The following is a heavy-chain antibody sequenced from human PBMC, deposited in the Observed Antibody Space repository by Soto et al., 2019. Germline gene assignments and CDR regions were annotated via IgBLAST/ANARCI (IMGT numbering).Heavy chain of an antibody. J-gene: IGHJ4*02. CDR3: ARDRLTGPPYYFDY. Sequence: GGSLRLSCAASGFTFSSYGMHWVRQAPGKGLEWVAVIWYDGSNKYYVDSVKGRFTISRDNSKNTLYLQMNSLRAEDTAVYYCARDRLTGPPYYFDYWGQGTLVTVSS. D-gene: IGHD3-9*01. V-gene: IGHV3-33*01. CDR1: GFTFSSYG. CDR2: IWYDGSNK.